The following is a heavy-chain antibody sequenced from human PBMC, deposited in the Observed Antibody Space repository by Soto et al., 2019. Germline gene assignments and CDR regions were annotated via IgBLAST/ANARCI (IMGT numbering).Heavy chain of an antibody. V-gene: IGHV1-69*08. CDR1: GGTFSSYT. D-gene: IGHD2-2*01. CDR2: IIPILGIA. J-gene: IGHJ4*02. Sequence: QVQLVQSGAEVKKPGSSVKVSCKASGGTFSSYTISWVRQAPGQGLEWMGRIIPILGIANYAQKFQGRVTINADKSTSTAYMELSSLRSEDTAVYYCARDPDIVVVPAARVRDYWGQGTLVTVSS. CDR3: ARDPDIVVVPAARVRDY.